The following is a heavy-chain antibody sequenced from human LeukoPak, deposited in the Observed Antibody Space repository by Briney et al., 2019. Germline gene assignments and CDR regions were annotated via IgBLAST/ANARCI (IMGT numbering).Heavy chain of an antibody. Sequence: GGSLRLSCSASGFTFDNYAMSWVRQAPGKGLEWVSGISASGDITYYADSVKGRFTVSRDNSKSTLYLQMSSLRAEDTAVYYCAKVRAYDELGNPYWHFDLWGRGTLVTVSS. J-gene: IGHJ2*01. CDR3: AKVRAYDELGNPYWHFDL. CDR1: GFTFDNYA. D-gene: IGHD3-3*01. CDR2: ISASGDIT. V-gene: IGHV3-23*01.